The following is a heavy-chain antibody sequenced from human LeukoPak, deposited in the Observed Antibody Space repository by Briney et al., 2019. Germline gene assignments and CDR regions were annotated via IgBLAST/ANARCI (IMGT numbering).Heavy chain of an antibody. Sequence: ASVKVSCKASGYTFTGYYMHWVRQAPGQGLEWMGWINPNSGGTNYAQKFQGWVTMTRDTSISTAYMELSRLRSDDTAVYYCARDRIAVAGLIDYWGQGTLVTVSS. D-gene: IGHD6-19*01. CDR3: ARDRIAVAGLIDY. J-gene: IGHJ4*02. V-gene: IGHV1-2*04. CDR1: GYTFTGYY. CDR2: INPNSGGT.